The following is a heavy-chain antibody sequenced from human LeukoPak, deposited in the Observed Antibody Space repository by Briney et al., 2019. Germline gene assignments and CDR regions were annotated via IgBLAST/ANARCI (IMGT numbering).Heavy chain of an antibody. CDR1: GYTFTGYY. CDR3: ARVKNSGYESYYYYMDV. CDR2: INPNSGGT. V-gene: IGHV1-2*02. Sequence: ASVKVSCKASGYTFTGYYMHWVRQAPGQGLEWMGWINPNSGGTNYAQKFQGRVTMTRDTSISTAYMELSRLRSDDTAVYYCARVKNSGYESYYYYMDVWGKGTTVTISS. J-gene: IGHJ6*03. D-gene: IGHD5-12*01.